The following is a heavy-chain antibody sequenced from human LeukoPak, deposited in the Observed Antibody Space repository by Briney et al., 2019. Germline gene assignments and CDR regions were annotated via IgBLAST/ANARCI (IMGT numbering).Heavy chain of an antibody. CDR3: ARVSWFGELFGSFDP. J-gene: IGHJ5*02. Sequence: ASVKVSCKASGDTFTSYAMHWVRQAPGQRLEWMGWINAGNGNTKYSQKFQGRVTITRDTSASTAYMELSSLRSEDTAVYYCARVSWFGELFGSFDPWGQGTLVTVSS. CDR2: INAGNGNT. V-gene: IGHV1-3*01. D-gene: IGHD3-10*01. CDR1: GDTFTSYA.